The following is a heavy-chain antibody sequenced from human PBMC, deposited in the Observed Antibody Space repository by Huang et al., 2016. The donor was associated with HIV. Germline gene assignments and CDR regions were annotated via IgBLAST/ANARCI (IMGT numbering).Heavy chain of an antibody. CDR2: INDDGGT. D-gene: IGHD3-10*01. J-gene: IGHJ4*01. V-gene: IGHV4-34*01. CDR1: GGSFSNFY. CDR3: ARTQILKAGVRFDF. Sequence: QVQLQQWGAGLLKPSETLSLTCAVYGGSFSNFYWSWLRQPPGKGLEWIGKINDDGGTNYNPSLKSRVTISVDTFKSQCSLRLKFVTAADTATYYCARTQILKAGVRFDFWGHGNLVTVSS.